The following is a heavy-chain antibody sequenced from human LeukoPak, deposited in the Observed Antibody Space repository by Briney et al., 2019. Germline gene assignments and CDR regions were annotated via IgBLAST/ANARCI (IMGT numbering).Heavy chain of an antibody. CDR2: MNPNSGNT. J-gene: IGHJ6*02. V-gene: IGHV1-8*01. CDR1: GYTFISYD. CDR3: ARGIGMLFDWPLDYYYYYGMDV. Sequence: ASVNVSCKASGYTFISYDINRVRQGTGQGLEWMGWMNPNSGNTGYAQKFQGRVTMTRNTSISKAYMELSSLRSEDTAVYYCARGIGMLFDWPLDYYYYYGMDVWGQGTTVTVSS. D-gene: IGHD3-9*01.